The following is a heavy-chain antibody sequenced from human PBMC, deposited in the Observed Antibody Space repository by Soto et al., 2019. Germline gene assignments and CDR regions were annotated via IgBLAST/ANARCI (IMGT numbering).Heavy chain of an antibody. CDR2: IYWDDDK. CDR1: GFSLSTSGVG. V-gene: IGHV2-5*02. CDR3: VHRTTDNILDY. Sequence: QITLKESGPTLVKPTQTLTLTCTFSGFSLSTSGVGVGWIRQPPGKALEWLALIYWDDDKRYSPSLKSRLTITKDTSKNLVVLTMTNMDRVDTATYYCVHRTTDNILDYWGQGTLVTVSS. D-gene: IGHD2-15*01. J-gene: IGHJ4*02.